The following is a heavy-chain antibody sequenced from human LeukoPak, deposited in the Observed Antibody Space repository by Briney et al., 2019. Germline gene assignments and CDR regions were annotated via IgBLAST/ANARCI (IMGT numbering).Heavy chain of an antibody. Sequence: SETLSLTCAVSGGSISIGGYSWSWIRQPPVKGLEGIGYIYHSGSTYYNPSLKSRVTISVDRSKNRFSIKLRSVTAADTAVYYRARVGHKLRFDPWGQGTLVTVSS. J-gene: IGHJ5*02. CDR1: GGSISIGGYS. CDR2: IYHSGST. V-gene: IGHV4-30-2*01. CDR3: ARVGHKLRFDP. D-gene: IGHD2-21*01.